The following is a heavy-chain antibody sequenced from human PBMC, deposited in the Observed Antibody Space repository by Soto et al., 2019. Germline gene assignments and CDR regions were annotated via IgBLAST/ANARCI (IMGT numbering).Heavy chain of an antibody. J-gene: IGHJ4*02. CDR2: IIGSGGTT. D-gene: IGHD1-7*01. V-gene: IGHV3-23*01. CDR1: GFLFRNYF. Sequence: GGSLRLSCTASGFLFRNYFMTWVRQAPGKGLEWVSSIIGSGGTTYYTDSVKGRFTISRDNSKNTLFLQINSLRAEDTAVYYCAKRPLELHMYDYGGQGTLVTVSS. CDR3: AKRPLELHMYDY.